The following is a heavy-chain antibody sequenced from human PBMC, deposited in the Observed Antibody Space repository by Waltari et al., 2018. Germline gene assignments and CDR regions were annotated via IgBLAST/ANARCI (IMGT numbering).Heavy chain of an antibody. V-gene: IGHV3-23*01. CDR2: ISCSGGST. Sequence: EVQLLESGGGLVQPGGSLRLSCAASGFTFSSYAMSWVRQAPGKGLEWVSAISCSGGSTYYADSVKGRFTISRDNSKNTLYLQMNSLRAEDTAVYYCARGGATGGSFDYWGQGTLVTVSS. CDR1: GFTFSSYA. D-gene: IGHD1-26*01. CDR3: ARGGATGGSFDY. J-gene: IGHJ4*02.